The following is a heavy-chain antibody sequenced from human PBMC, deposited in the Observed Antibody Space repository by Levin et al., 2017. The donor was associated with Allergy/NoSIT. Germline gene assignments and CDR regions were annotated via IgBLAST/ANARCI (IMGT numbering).Heavy chain of an antibody. D-gene: IGHD2-21*01. CDR3: ARDTSEAHRGDPYNGFDL. Sequence: GESLKISCAASGFTISNHAMSWVRQAPGKGLEWVSAISGNGGATYYADSVKGRFTVSRDNSKNSLYMQMNSLRAEDTAVYYCARDTSEAHRGDPYNGFDLWGQGTLVTVSS. V-gene: IGHV3-23*01. CDR2: ISGNGGAT. J-gene: IGHJ3*01. CDR1: GFTISNHA.